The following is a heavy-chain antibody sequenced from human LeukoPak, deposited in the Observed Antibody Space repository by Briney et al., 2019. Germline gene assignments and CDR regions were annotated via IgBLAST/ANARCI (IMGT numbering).Heavy chain of an antibody. CDR3: AREYSSGYYFDY. J-gene: IGHJ4*02. CDR1: GGSISSYY. CDR2: IYYSGST. V-gene: IGHV4-59*01. D-gene: IGHD6-19*01. Sequence: SETLSLTCTVSGGSISSYYWSWIRQPPGKGLEWIGYIYYSGSTNYNPSLRSRVTISVDTSKNQSSLKLSSVTAADTAVYYCAREYSSGYYFDYWGQGTLVTVSS.